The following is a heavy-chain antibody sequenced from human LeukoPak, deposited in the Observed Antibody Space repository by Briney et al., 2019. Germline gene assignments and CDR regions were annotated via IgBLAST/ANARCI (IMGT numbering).Heavy chain of an antibody. CDR2: LSYSGST. CDR1: GGSISSYY. V-gene: IGHV4-59*01. CDR3: ARLYYYDSSDSLNFDY. Sequence: SETLSLTCSVSGGSISSYYWSWIRQPPGKGLEWVAYLSYSGSTNYNPSLKSRLTISVDTSKNQFSLKLTSVTAADTAVYCCARLYYYDSSDSLNFDYWGQGTLVTVSS. D-gene: IGHD3-22*01. J-gene: IGHJ4*02.